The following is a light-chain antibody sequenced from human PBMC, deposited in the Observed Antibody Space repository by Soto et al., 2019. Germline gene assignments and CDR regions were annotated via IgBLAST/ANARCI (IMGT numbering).Light chain of an antibody. J-gene: IGKJ5*01. Sequence: EMVMTQSPTTLSVSPGERAALSCRPSQSVSSNLAWYQQKPGQAPRLLIYGASTRATGIPARFSGSGSGTEFTLTISSLQSEDFAVYYCQQYNNWPPITFGQGTRLEI. CDR2: GAS. CDR3: QQYNNWPPIT. V-gene: IGKV3-15*01. CDR1: QSVSSN.